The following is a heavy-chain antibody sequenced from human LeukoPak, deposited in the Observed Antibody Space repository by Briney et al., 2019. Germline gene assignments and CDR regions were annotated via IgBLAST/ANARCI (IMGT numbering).Heavy chain of an antibody. CDR3: GRWAGSSTRDGFWSGPFNF. CDR2: FDPEDGET. J-gene: IGHJ4*02. D-gene: IGHD3-3*01. Sequence: ASVKVSCKVSGYTLTELSMHWVRQAPGKGLEWMGGFDPEDGETIYAQRFQGRVTITADESTSTAYMELSGLRSEDTAMYYCGRWAGSSTRDGFWSGPFNFWGQGTLVSVSS. CDR1: GYTLTELS. V-gene: IGHV1-24*01.